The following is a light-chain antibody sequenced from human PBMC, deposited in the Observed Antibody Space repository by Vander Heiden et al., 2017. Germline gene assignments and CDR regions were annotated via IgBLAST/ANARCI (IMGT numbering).Light chain of an antibody. J-gene: IGKJ1*01. CDR3: QQYGSSPPWT. V-gene: IGKV3-20*01. Sequence: EIVLTQSPGTLSLSPGERATLSCRASQSVSSNYLAWYQQKPGQAPRLLISGASSRATGIPDRVSGSGSGTDFTLTISRLEPEDVAVYYCQQYGSSPPWTFGQGTKVEIK. CDR2: GAS. CDR1: QSVSSNY.